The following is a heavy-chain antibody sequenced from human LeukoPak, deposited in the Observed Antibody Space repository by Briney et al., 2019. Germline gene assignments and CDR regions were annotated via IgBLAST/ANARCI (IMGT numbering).Heavy chain of an antibody. J-gene: IGHJ4*02. D-gene: IGHD3-22*01. CDR2: IYYSGYT. CDR1: GVSISSSSYY. Sequence: SETLSLTCTVSGVSISSSSYYWGWIRQPPGKGLEWIGNIYYSGYTYYNPSLKSRVSISVDTSKNQFSLKLNSVTAADTAVYFCARDRHYDSCGLDFWGQGTLVTVSS. CDR3: ARDRHYDSCGLDF. V-gene: IGHV4-39*07.